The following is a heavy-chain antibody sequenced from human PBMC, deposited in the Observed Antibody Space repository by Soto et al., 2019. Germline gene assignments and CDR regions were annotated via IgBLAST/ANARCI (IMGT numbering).Heavy chain of an antibody. CDR3: ASRLVPGYRRRVGSWDDY. J-gene: IGHJ4*02. Sequence: SETLSLTCTVSGGSISSSSYYWGWIRQPPGKGLEWIGSIYYSGSTYYNPSLKSRVTISVDTSKNQFSLKLSSVTAADTAVYYCASRLVPGYRRRVGSWDDYWGQGTLVTVSS. D-gene: IGHD6-13*01. V-gene: IGHV4-39*01. CDR2: IYYSGST. CDR1: GGSISSSSYY.